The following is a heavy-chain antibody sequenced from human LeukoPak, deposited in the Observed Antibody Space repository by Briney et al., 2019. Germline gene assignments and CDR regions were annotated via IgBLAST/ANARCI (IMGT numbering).Heavy chain of an antibody. V-gene: IGHV4-38-2*01. D-gene: IGHD1-26*01. Sequence: SETLSLTCAVSGYSISSGYYWGWIRQPPGKGLEWIGSIYHSGSTYYNPSLKSRVTISVDTSKNQLSLKLSSLTAADTAVYYCARHEYSGSYYGLSWFDPWGQGTLVTVSS. CDR3: ARHEYSGSYYGLSWFDP. CDR2: IYHSGST. J-gene: IGHJ5*02. CDR1: GYSISSGYY.